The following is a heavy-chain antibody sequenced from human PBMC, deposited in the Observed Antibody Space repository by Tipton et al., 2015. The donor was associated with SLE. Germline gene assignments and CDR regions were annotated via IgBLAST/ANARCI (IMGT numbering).Heavy chain of an antibody. Sequence: SLGLSCAASGFTFSSYAMHWVRQAPGKGLEWVAVISYDGSNKYYADSVKGRFTISRDNSKNTLYLQMNSLRAEDTAVYYCARELLWFRGYGMDVWGQGTTVTVSS. V-gene: IGHV3-30*04. J-gene: IGHJ6*02. CDR1: GFTFSSYA. CDR2: ISYDGSNK. CDR3: ARELLWFRGYGMDV. D-gene: IGHD3-10*01.